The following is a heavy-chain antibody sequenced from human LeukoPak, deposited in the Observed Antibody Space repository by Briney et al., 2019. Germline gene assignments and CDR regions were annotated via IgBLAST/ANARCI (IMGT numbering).Heavy chain of an antibody. V-gene: IGHV4-34*01. CDR1: GGSFSDYY. Sequence: SETLCLTCAVYGGSFSDYYWSGIRQPPGKGLEWIVEINHSGSTNYNPSLKSRVTISVDTSKKQCSLKLSSVTAADTAVYYCARGRVWGSYRENFESWGQGTLVTVSS. J-gene: IGHJ4*02. CDR2: INHSGST. D-gene: IGHD3-16*02. CDR3: ARGRVWGSYRENFES.